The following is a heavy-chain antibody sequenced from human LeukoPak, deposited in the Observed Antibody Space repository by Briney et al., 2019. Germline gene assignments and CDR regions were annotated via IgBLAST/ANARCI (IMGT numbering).Heavy chain of an antibody. V-gene: IGHV4-31*03. CDR2: IYYSGST. D-gene: IGHD2-15*01. CDR1: GGSISSDGYY. CDR3: ARDVARVYCSGGSCYNWFDP. J-gene: IGHJ5*02. Sequence: SETLSLTCIVSGGSISSDGYYWSWIRQHPGKGLEWIGYIYYSGSTYYNPSLKRRVTTSVDTSKNQFSLKLSSVTAADTAVYYCARDVARVYCSGGSCYNWFDPWGQGTLVSVS.